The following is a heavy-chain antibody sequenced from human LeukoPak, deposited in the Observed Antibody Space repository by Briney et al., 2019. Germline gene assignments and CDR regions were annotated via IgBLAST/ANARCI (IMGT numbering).Heavy chain of an antibody. CDR1: GFTFRTYW. CDR3: ARVTEAPYYFDY. J-gene: IGHJ4*02. CDR2: ISSSSSYI. Sequence: PGGSLRLSCAASGFTFRTYWMSWVRQAPGKGLEWVSSISSSSSYIYYADSVKGRFTISRDNAKNSLYLQMNSLRAEDTAVYYCARVTEAPYYFDYWGQGTLVTVSS. V-gene: IGHV3-21*01.